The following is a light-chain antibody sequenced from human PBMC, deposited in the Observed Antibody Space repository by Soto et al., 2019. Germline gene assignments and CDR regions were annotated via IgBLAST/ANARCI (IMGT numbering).Light chain of an antibody. CDR1: SSDVGGYSY. V-gene: IGLV2-14*03. Sequence: QSALTQPASVSGSPGQSITISCTGTSSDVGGYSYVSWYQQHPGKAPKLMIYDVNNRPSWVSNRFSGSKSGNTASLTISGLQPEDEGDYYCSSFTIRTTYVFGTGTKVTVL. J-gene: IGLJ1*01. CDR2: DVN. CDR3: SSFTIRTTYV.